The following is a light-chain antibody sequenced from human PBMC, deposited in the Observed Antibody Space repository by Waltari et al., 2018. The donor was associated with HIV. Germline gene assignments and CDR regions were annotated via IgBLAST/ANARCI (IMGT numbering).Light chain of an antibody. CDR3: GTWGTSLGALV. V-gene: IGLV1-51*01. CDR2: DNN. Sequence: QSVLTQPPSLYAAPGQNVTISCSGRTSNIEKNFVSCYQQVPGTAPKFLIYDNNERPSGIPDRFSGSKSGTSATLGITGLQTGDEADYYCGTWGTSLGALVFGGGTKLTVL. J-gene: IGLJ2*01. CDR1: TSNIEKNF.